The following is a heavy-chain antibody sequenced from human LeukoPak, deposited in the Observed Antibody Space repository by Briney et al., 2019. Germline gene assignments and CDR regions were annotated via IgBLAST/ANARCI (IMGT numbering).Heavy chain of an antibody. V-gene: IGHV3-21*01. CDR1: GFTFSSYS. D-gene: IGHD3-3*01. Sequence: KSGGSLRLSCAASGFTFSSYSMNWVRQAPGKGLEWVSSISSSSSYIYYADSVKGRFTTSRDNAKNSLYLQMNSLRAEDTAVYYCARAPVLRFLEWLFYVDYWGQGTLVTVSS. CDR3: ARAPVLRFLEWLFYVDY. J-gene: IGHJ4*02. CDR2: ISSSSSYI.